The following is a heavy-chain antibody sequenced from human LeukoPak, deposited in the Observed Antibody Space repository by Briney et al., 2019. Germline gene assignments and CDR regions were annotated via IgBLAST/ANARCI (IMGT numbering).Heavy chain of an antibody. D-gene: IGHD2-8*01. V-gene: IGHV1-46*01. CDR2: INPSGGST. Sequence: ASVKVSCKASGYTFTSYYMHWVRQAPGQGLEWMGIINPSGGSTSYAQKFQGRVTITRNTSISTAYMELSSLRSEDTAVYYCARGLYCTNGVCYTDFDYWGQGTLVTLSS. CDR1: GYTFTSYY. J-gene: IGHJ4*02. CDR3: ARGLYCTNGVCYTDFDY.